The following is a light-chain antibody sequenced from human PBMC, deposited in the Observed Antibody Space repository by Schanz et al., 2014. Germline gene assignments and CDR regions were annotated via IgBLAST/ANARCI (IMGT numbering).Light chain of an antibody. Sequence: QTVVTQEPSFSVSPGGTVTLTCGLRSGSVSTSYYPSWYQQTPGQAPRTLIYSTSTRSSGVPDRFSGSILGNKAALTITGAQADDECDYYCLLYMSSGIWVFGEGTKVTVL. CDR2: STS. J-gene: IGLJ3*02. V-gene: IGLV8-61*01. CDR1: SGSVSTSYY. CDR3: LLYMSSGIWV.